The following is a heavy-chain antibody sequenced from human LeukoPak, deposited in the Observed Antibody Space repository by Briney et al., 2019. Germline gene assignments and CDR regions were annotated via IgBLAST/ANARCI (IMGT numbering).Heavy chain of an antibody. CDR2: MNPNSGNT. Sequence: ASVKVSCKASGYTFTSYDINWVRQATGQGLEWMGWMNPNSGNTGYAQKFQGRVTMTRNTSISTAYMELSSLRSEDTAVYYCARGPYCDREGYNWFDPWGQGTLVTVSS. D-gene: IGHD3-22*01. J-gene: IGHJ5*02. CDR1: GYTFTSYD. V-gene: IGHV1-8*01. CDR3: ARGPYCDREGYNWFDP.